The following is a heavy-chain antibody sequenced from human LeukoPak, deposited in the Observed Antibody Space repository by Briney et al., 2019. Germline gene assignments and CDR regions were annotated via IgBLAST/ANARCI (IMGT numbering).Heavy chain of an antibody. CDR1: GGSISSGGYY. D-gene: IGHD3-22*01. CDR3: AGDYYDSSGLPFGDY. CDR2: IYHSGST. Sequence: PSQTLSLTCTVSGGSISSGGYYWSWIRQPPGKGLEWIGYIYHSGSTYYNPSLKSRVTISVDRSKNQFSLKLSSVTAADTAVYYCAGDYYDSSGLPFGDYWGQGTLVTVSS. V-gene: IGHV4-30-2*01. J-gene: IGHJ4*02.